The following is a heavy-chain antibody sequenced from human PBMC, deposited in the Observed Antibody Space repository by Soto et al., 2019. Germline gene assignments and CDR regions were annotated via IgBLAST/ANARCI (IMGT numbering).Heavy chain of an antibody. CDR2: INAGNGNT. CDR1: GYTFTSYA. D-gene: IGHD3-10*01. J-gene: IGHJ4*02. CDR3: ARVGRFYGSGSLDY. V-gene: IGHV1-3*01. Sequence: WASVKVSCKASGYTFTSYAMHWVRQAPGQRLEWMGWINAGNGNTKYSQKFQGRVTITRDTSASTAYMELSSLRSEDTAVYYCARVGRFYGSGSLDYWGQGTLVTVSS.